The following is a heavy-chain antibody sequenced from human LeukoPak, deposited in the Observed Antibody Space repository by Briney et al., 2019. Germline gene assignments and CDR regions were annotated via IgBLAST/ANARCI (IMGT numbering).Heavy chain of an antibody. CDR1: GGSISSGGYS. Sequence: PSQTLSLTCAVSGGSISSGGYSWSWIRQPPGKGLEWIGYIYHSGSTYYNPSLKSRVTISVDRSKNQFSLKLSSVTAADTAVYYCARIRVLRFLEWLDWFDPWGQGTLVTVSS. CDR2: IYHSGST. V-gene: IGHV4-30-2*01. D-gene: IGHD3-3*01. CDR3: ARIRVLRFLEWLDWFDP. J-gene: IGHJ5*02.